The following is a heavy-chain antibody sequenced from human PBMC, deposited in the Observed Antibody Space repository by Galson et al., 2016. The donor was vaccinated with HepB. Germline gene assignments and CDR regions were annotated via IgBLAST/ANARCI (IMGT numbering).Heavy chain of an antibody. CDR3: ARHVFGDYDTSGSYHDAFDI. V-gene: IGHV4-39*01. D-gene: IGHD3-22*01. CDR1: AGSMSSSSDY. J-gene: IGHJ3*02. CDR2: MSYSGST. Sequence: SETLSLTCTVSAGSMSSSSDYWGWIRQPPGKGLEWIGSMSYSGSTYYKPSLQSRVTISLDTSKNQLSVKLRSVTAADTAIYYCARHVFGDYDTSGSYHDAFDIWGQGTMVTVSS.